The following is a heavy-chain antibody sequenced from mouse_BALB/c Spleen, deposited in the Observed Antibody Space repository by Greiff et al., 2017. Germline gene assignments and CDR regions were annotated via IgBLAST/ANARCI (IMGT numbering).Heavy chain of an antibody. CDR1: GYSFTGYF. CDR3: ARTYDYEGDYYAMDY. Sequence: EVMLVESGPELVKPGASVKISCKASGYSFTGYFMNWVMQSHGKSLEWIGRINPYNGDTFYNQKFKGKATLTVDKSSSTAHMELRSLASEDSAVYYCARTYDYEGDYYAMDYWGQGTSVTVSS. V-gene: IGHV1-20*02. J-gene: IGHJ4*01. D-gene: IGHD2-4*01. CDR2: INPYNGDT.